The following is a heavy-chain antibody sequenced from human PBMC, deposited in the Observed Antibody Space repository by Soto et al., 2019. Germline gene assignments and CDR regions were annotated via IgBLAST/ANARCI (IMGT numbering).Heavy chain of an antibody. CDR3: TRGQGNH. J-gene: IGHJ4*02. Sequence: QVQLVQSGAEVKKPGASVRVSCKASGYTFTSYDIYWVRQATGQGLEWMGWMNPFSGNAVYTQKFQDRVTMTRDTSINTAYIAMSGLRSEDTAVYYGTRGQGNHWGQGSLVTVSS. CDR2: MNPFSGNA. CDR1: GYTFTSYD. V-gene: IGHV1-8*01.